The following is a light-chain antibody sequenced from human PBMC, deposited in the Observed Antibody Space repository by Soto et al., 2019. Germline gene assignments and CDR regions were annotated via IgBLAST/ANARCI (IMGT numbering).Light chain of an antibody. V-gene: IGLV2-14*01. CDR3: SSYTSSSTLV. J-gene: IGLJ3*02. CDR2: DVS. CDR1: SSDIGAYNY. Sequence: QSALTQPASVSGSLGQSITISCTGPSSDIGAYNYVSWYQQYPDKAPKLMIYDVSDWPSGVSNRFSGSKSGNTASLTISGLQAEDEADYYCSSYTSSSTLVFGGGTKLTVL.